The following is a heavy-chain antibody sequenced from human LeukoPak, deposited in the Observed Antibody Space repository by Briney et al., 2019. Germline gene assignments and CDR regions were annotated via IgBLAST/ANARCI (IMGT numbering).Heavy chain of an antibody. J-gene: IGHJ4*02. D-gene: IGHD3-10*01. CDR2: ISCDGNNK. CDR3: AEDYSPGRTYGYDY. Sequence: PGGSLRLSCAASGLTFSSYGMHWVRQAPGKGLGWVTVISCDGNNKYYADSVKGRFTISRDNSKNTLYLQMNSLRAEDTAVYYCAEDYSPGRTYGYDYWGQGTLDTVSS. V-gene: IGHV3-30*18. CDR1: GLTFSSYG.